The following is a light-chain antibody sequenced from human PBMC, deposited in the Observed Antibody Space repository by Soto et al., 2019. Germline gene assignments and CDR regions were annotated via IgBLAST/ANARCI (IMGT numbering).Light chain of an antibody. CDR3: QQYYSYPLG. Sequence: AIRMTQSPSSLSASTGDRVTITCRASQGISSYLAWYQQKPGKAPKLLIYAASTLQSGVPSRFSGSGSGTDFTLTISCLQSEDCATYYCQQYYSYPLGFGQGTKVEIK. V-gene: IGKV1-8*01. CDR2: AAS. CDR1: QGISSY. J-gene: IGKJ1*01.